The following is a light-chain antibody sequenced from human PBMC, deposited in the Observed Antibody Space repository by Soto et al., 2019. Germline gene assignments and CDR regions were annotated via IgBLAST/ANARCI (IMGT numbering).Light chain of an antibody. V-gene: IGKV1-39*01. CDR1: QSISSY. CDR2: AAS. J-gene: IGKJ4*01. CDR3: QQSYSTPLT. Sequence: EIPITPAPSPLSSSVRDRVTITFRASQSISSYLNWYQQKPGKAPKLLIYAASSLQSGVPSRFSGSGSGTDFTLTISSLQPEDFATYYCQQSYSTPLTCGGGTKGDIK.